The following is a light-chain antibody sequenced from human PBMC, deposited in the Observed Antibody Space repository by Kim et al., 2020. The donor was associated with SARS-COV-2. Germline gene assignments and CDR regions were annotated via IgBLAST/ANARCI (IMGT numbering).Light chain of an antibody. CDR2: AAS. CDR3: LQHNSYPPT. Sequence: DIQMTQSPSSLSASVGDRVTITCRASQCIRNALAWYQQIPGKAPTRLIYAASSLQSGVTSRFSGSGSGTEFTLTISSLQTEDFATYYGLQHNSYPPTFDQGTRLEIK. CDR1: QCIRNA. J-gene: IGKJ5*01. V-gene: IGKV1-17*01.